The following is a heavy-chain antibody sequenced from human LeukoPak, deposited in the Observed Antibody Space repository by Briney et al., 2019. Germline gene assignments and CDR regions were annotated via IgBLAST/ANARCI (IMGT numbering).Heavy chain of an antibody. CDR3: AREPAVRGVIGRRFDP. J-gene: IGHJ5*02. CDR2: IYHSGST. Sequence: SETLSLTCAVSGYSISSGYYWGWIRQPPGKALEWIGSIYHSGSTYYNPSLKSRVTISVDTSKNQFSLKLSSVTAADTAVYYCAREPAVRGVIGRRFDPWGQGTLVTVSS. D-gene: IGHD3-10*01. V-gene: IGHV4-38-2*02. CDR1: GYSISSGYY.